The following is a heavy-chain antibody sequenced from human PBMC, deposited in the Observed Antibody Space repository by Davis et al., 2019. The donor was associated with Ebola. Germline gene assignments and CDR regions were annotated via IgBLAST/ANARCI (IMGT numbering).Heavy chain of an antibody. D-gene: IGHD4-23*01. CDR2: INPNSGGT. CDR3: ARDARGPDVPDYGGNSVLTHYYYGMDV. V-gene: IGHV1-2*02. Sequence: ASVKVSCKASGYTFTSYAMHWVRQAPGQRLEWMGWINPNSGGTNYAQKFQGRVTMTRDTSISTAYMELSRLRSEDTAVYYCARDARGPDVPDYGGNSVLTHYYYGMDVWGQGTTVTVSS. J-gene: IGHJ6*02. CDR1: GYTFTSYA.